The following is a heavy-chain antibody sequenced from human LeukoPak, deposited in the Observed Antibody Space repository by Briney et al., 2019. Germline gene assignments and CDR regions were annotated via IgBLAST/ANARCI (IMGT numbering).Heavy chain of an antibody. CDR2: ISGSGDST. V-gene: IGHV3-23*01. Sequence: GGSLRLSCAVSGFTFSSYALSWVRQAPGRGLEWVSAISGSGDSTYYADSVKGRFTISRDNSKNTLYLQMNSLRAEDTALYYCAKENPHNDCWGQGTLVTVSS. J-gene: IGHJ4*02. CDR1: GFTFSSYA. CDR3: AKENPHNDC.